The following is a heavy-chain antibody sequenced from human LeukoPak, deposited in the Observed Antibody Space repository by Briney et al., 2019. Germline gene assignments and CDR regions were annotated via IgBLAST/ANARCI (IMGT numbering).Heavy chain of an antibody. Sequence: GESLKISCKGSGYSFTSYWIGWVRQMPGKGLEWMGIIYPGDSDTRYSPSFQGQVTISADKSISTAYLQWSSLKASDTAMYYCARQVSSSRSGANWFDPWGQGTLVTVSS. CDR1: GYSFTSYW. J-gene: IGHJ5*02. D-gene: IGHD6-13*01. V-gene: IGHV5-51*01. CDR3: ARQVSSSRSGANWFDP. CDR2: IYPGDSDT.